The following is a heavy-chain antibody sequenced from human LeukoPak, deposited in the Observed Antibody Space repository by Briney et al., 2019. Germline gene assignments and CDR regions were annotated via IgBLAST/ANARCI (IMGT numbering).Heavy chain of an antibody. Sequence: GGSLRLSCAASGFTFSSYWMSWVRQAPGKGLEWVANIKQDGCEKYYVDSVKGRFTISRDNAKNSLYLQMNSLRAEDTAVYYCARDRYYGSGSRWFDPWGQGTLVTVSS. J-gene: IGHJ5*02. CDR1: GFTFSSYW. CDR2: IKQDGCEK. V-gene: IGHV3-7*01. D-gene: IGHD3-10*01. CDR3: ARDRYYGSGSRWFDP.